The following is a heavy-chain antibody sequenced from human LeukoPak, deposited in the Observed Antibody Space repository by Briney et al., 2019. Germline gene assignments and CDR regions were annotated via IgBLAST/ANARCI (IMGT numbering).Heavy chain of an antibody. CDR2: IRGGGENT. CDR1: GFTFSTCS. D-gene: IGHD2-15*01. V-gene: IGHV3-23*01. Sequence: GGSLRLSCAASGFTFSTCSMSWVRQAPGKGLEWVSAIRGGGENTYYADSVKGRFTISRDNSKDTLSLQMNSLRAEDTAVYYCAKISWDGRGTFYWGQGTLVTVSS. J-gene: IGHJ4*02. CDR3: AKISWDGRGTFY.